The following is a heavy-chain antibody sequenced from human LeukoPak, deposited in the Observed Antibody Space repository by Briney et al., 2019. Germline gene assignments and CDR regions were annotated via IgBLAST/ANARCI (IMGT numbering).Heavy chain of an antibody. V-gene: IGHV3-7*03. D-gene: IGHD2-15*01. CDR2: ITQDGREK. CDR3: ARAASYCSGGSCYSARSYYYYGMDV. CDR1: GFTFSSYW. J-gene: IGHJ6*02. Sequence: GGSLRLSCAASGFTFSSYWMSWVRQDPGNGMEWVANITQDGREKYHVGSVKGRFTISRDNAKNSLYLQMNSLRAEDTAVYYCARAASYCSGGSCYSARSYYYYGMDVWGQGTTVTVSS.